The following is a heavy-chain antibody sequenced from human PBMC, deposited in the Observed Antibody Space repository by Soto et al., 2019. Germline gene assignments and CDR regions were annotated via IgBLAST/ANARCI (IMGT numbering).Heavy chain of an antibody. D-gene: IGHD2-15*01. Sequence: EVQLLESGGGLVQPGGSLRLSCAASGFTLGTYVMTWVRQAPGKGLEWVSAISGSGGSTHYADPVKGRFTISRDNTKNTLYLQMNSLRVEDTAVYYCAKDRKGSYCSGGTCYSFDYWGQGTLVTVPS. CDR2: ISGSGGST. CDR3: AKDRKGSYCSGGTCYSFDY. V-gene: IGHV3-23*01. J-gene: IGHJ4*02. CDR1: GFTLGTYV.